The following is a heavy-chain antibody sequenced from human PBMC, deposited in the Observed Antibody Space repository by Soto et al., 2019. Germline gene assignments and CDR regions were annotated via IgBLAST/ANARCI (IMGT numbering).Heavy chain of an antibody. J-gene: IGHJ3*02. CDR2: INHSGST. V-gene: IGHV4-34*01. Sequence: QVQLQQRGAGLLKPSETLSLTCAVYGGSFSGYYWSWIRQPPGKGLEWIGEINHSGSTNYNPSLKSRVTISVDTSKNQFSLKLSSVTAAYTAVSYCARYRNELRYFDWFRDAFDIWGQETMVTVSS. CDR3: ARYRNELRYFDWFRDAFDI. D-gene: IGHD3-9*01. CDR1: GGSFSGYY.